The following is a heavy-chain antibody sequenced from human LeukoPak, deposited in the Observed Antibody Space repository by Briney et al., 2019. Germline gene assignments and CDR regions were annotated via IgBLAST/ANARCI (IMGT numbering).Heavy chain of an antibody. Sequence: GRSLRLSCAASGFTFSNYGMHWVRQAPGKGLEWVAVISYDGSNKYYTDSVKGRFTISRDNSKNTLYLQVNSLRAEDTAVYYCAKDSWNYFLGGSRPRHFDYWGQGTLVTVSS. V-gene: IGHV3-30*18. CDR2: ISYDGSNK. CDR1: GFTFSNYG. D-gene: IGHD1-7*01. CDR3: AKDSWNYFLGGSRPRHFDY. J-gene: IGHJ4*02.